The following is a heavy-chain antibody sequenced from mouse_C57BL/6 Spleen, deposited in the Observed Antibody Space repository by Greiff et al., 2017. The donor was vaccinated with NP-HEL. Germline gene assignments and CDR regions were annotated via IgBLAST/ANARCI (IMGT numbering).Heavy chain of an antibody. J-gene: IGHJ4*01. CDR2: IYPGDGDT. D-gene: IGHD1-1*01. Sequence: VQVVESGPELVKPGASVKLSCKASGYAFSSSWMNWVKQRPGQGLEWIGRIYPGDGDTNYNGKFKGKATLTADKSSSTAYMQLSSLTSEDSAVYFCARSATVVDYYAMDYWGKGTSVTVSS. V-gene: IGHV1-82*01. CDR3: ARSATVVDYYAMDY. CDR1: GYAFSSSW.